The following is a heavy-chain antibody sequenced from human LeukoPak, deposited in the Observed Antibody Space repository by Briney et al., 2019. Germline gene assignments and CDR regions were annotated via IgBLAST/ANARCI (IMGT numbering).Heavy chain of an antibody. CDR2: ISGGGDTT. Sequence: GGSLRLSCVASGFTFSSYAMTWVRQAPGKGLEWVSSISGGGDTTYYADSVRGRFTISRDNSKNTLSVQMNNLRAEDTAVYYCSKQRSEVVVAATNYWGQGTLVTVSS. J-gene: IGHJ4*02. CDR1: GFTFSSYA. D-gene: IGHD2-15*01. V-gene: IGHV3-23*01. CDR3: SKQRSEVVVAATNY.